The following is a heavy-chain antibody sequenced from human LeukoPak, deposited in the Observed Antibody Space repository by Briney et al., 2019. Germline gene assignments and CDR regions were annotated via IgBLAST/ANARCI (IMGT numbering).Heavy chain of an antibody. CDR1: GFTFSSYS. J-gene: IGHJ4*02. CDR3: ARDLNDGSYSPIN. V-gene: IGHV3-21*01. D-gene: IGHD1-26*01. CDR2: ISSSSSYI. Sequence: GGSLRLSCAASGFTFSSYSMNWVRQAPGKGLEWVSSISSSSSYIYYADSVKGRFTISRDNAKNSLYLQMNSLRAEDTAVYYCARDLNDGSYSPINWGQGTLVTVSS.